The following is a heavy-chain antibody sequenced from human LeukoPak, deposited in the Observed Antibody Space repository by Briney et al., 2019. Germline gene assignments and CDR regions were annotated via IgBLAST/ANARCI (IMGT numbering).Heavy chain of an antibody. CDR3: ARGSGSYYHRSRPHY. D-gene: IGHD1-26*01. J-gene: IGHJ4*02. CDR1: GYTFTSYG. CDR2: ISAYNGNT. Sequence: GASVKVSCKASGYTFTSYGISWVRQAPGQGLEWMGWISAYNGNTNYAQKLQGRVTTTTDTSTSTAYMELRSLRSDDTAVYYCARGSGSYYHRSRPHYRGQGTLVTVSS. V-gene: IGHV1-18*01.